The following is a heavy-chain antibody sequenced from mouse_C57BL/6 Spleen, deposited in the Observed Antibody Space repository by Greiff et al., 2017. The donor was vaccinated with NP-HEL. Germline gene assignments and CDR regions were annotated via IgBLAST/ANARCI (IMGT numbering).Heavy chain of an antibody. CDR1: GFTLTSYG. D-gene: IGHD3-3*01. Sequence: QVQLQQSGPGLVQPSPSLSITCTVSGFTLTSYGVHWVRQSPGQGLEWLGVIWSGGSRDYNAAFLSSLTIIKDNSKSQVFFKMNSLQADDTAIYYCSRNRGRYFDYWGQGTTLTVSS. J-gene: IGHJ2*01. CDR2: IWSGGSR. CDR3: SRNRGRYFDY. V-gene: IGHV2-2*01.